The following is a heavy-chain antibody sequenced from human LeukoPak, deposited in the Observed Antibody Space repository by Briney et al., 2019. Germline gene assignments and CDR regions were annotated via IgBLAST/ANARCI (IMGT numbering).Heavy chain of an antibody. Sequence: GPSLRLSCAASAFTLSDAYMDWARQAPGKGLQWVGRIRNKPHSYTTDYAASVKGRFTISRDDSKNSLFLQMNSLKTEDTAVYYCTRVRHGDYFDPWGLGTLVTVSS. J-gene: IGHJ4*02. CDR2: IRNKPHSYTT. V-gene: IGHV3-72*01. CDR1: AFTLSDAY. CDR3: TRVRHGDYFDP. D-gene: IGHD4-17*01.